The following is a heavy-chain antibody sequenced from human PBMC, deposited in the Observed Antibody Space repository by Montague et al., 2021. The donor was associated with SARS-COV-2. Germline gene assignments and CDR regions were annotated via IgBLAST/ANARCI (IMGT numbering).Heavy chain of an antibody. CDR2: IYYSGST. CDR3: ARVQRGYYYGVGGSGHFDS. J-gene: IGHJ4*02. D-gene: IGHD3-10*01. CDR1: GGSISNYY. V-gene: IGHV4-59*01. Sequence: SETLSLTCTVSGGSISNYYWSWIRQPPGKGLEWIGYIYYSGSTNYNPSLQSRVTISVDTSKSQFSLKLSSVTAADTAVYYCARVQRGYYYGVGGSGHFDSWGQGTLVTVSS.